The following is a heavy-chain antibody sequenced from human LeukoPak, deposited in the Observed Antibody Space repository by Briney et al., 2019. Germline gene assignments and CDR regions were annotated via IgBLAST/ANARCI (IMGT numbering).Heavy chain of an antibody. CDR2: ISRSGSTI. Sequence: GGSLRLSCAASGFTFSDYDMSWIRQSPGEGLECVSYISRSGSTIYYADSVKGRFTISRDNAKNSLYLQINSLRAEDTAVYYCARGGAQGMWPDYWGQGTLVTVSS. CDR1: GFTFSDYD. CDR3: ARGGAQGMWPDY. J-gene: IGHJ4*02. V-gene: IGHV3-11*04. D-gene: IGHD2-21*01.